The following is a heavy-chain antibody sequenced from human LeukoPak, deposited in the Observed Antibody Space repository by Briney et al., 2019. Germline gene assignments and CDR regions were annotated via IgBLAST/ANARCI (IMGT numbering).Heavy chain of an antibody. CDR1: GGSISSSSYY. CDR3: ASGVMVVTASRYFDL. Sequence: PSETLSLTCTVSGGSISSSSYYWGWIRQPPGKGLEWIGSIYYSGSTYYNPSLKSRVTISVDTSKNQFSLKLSSVTAADTAVYYCASGVMVVTASRYFDLWGRGTLVTVSS. V-gene: IGHV4-39*07. CDR2: IYYSGST. D-gene: IGHD2-21*02. J-gene: IGHJ2*01.